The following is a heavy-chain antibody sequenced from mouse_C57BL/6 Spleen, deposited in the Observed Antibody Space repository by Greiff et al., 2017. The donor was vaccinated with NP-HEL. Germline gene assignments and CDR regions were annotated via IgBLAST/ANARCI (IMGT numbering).Heavy chain of an antibody. V-gene: IGHV1-39*01. CDR1: GYSFTDYN. J-gene: IGHJ1*03. Sequence: VQLQQSGPELVKPGASVKISCKASGYSFTDYNMNWVKQSNGQSLEWIGVINPNYGTTSYNQKFKGKATLTVDQSSSTAYMQLNSLTSEDSAVYYCARSNYSNYVWYFDVWGTGTTVTVSS. D-gene: IGHD2-5*01. CDR2: INPNYGTT. CDR3: ARSNYSNYVWYFDV.